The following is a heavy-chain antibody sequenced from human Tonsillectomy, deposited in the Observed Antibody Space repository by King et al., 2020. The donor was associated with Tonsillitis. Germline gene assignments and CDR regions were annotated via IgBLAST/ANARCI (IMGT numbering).Heavy chain of an antibody. CDR2: ISYDGSNK. D-gene: IGHD4-17*01. V-gene: IGHV3-30*18. Sequence: VQLVESGGGVVQPGRSLRLSCAASGFTFSSYGIHWVRQAPGKGLEWVAVISYDGSNKYYADSLKGRFTISRDNSKNTLYLQMNSLRVEDTAVYYCAKTTVTTSEVSYYYGMDVWGQGTTVTVSS. J-gene: IGHJ6*02. CDR3: AKTTVTTSEVSYYYGMDV. CDR1: GFTFSSYG.